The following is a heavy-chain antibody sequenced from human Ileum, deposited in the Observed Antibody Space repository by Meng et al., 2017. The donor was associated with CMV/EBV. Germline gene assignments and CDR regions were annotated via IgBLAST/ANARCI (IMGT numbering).Heavy chain of an antibody. CDR3: ARDLGCSSTSCLDNVGDAFDI. CDR2: ISAYNGNT. CDR1: GYTFTSYG. J-gene: IGHJ3*02. Sequence: ASVKVSCKASGYTFTSYGISWVRQAPGQGLEWMGWISAYNGNTNYAQKLQGRVTMTTDTSTSTAYMELRSLRSDDTAVYYCARDLGCSSTSCLDNVGDAFDIWGQGTMVTVSS. V-gene: IGHV1-18*01. D-gene: IGHD2-2*01.